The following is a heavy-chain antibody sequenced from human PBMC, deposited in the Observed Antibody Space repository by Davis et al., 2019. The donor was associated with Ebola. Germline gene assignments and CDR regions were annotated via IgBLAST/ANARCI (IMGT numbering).Heavy chain of an antibody. CDR1: GFTFNSYT. V-gene: IGHV3-23*01. D-gene: IGHD6-13*01. CDR2: ISGSGGST. Sequence: PGGSLRLSCAASGFTFNSYTMNWVRQAPGKGLEWVSFISGSGGSTYYADSVKGRFTISRDNSKNTLYLQMNSLRAEDTAVYYCAREASWYGYFDYWGQGTLVTVSS. J-gene: IGHJ4*02. CDR3: AREASWYGYFDY.